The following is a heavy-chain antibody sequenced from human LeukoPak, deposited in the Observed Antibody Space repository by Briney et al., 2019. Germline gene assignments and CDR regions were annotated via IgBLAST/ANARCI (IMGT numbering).Heavy chain of an antibody. CDR2: IYTSGST. CDR3: AREFYYDSSGYYSVYSDY. CDR1: GGSISSGSYY. V-gene: IGHV4-61*02. J-gene: IGHJ4*02. Sequence: SETLSLTCTVSGGSISSGSYYWSWIRQPAGKGLEWIGRIYTSGSTNYNPSLKSRVTISVDTSKNQFSLKLSSVTAADTAVYYCAREFYYDSSGYYSVYSDYWGQGTLVTVSS. D-gene: IGHD3-22*01.